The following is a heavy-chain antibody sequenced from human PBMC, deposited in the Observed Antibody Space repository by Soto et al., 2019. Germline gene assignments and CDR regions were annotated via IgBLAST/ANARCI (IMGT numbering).Heavy chain of an antibody. CDR1: GFSLSNARMG. CDR3: ARILRRYCTNGVCYTTYYFDY. CDR2: IFSNDEK. J-gene: IGHJ4*02. V-gene: IGHV2-26*01. Sequence: QVTLKESGPVLVQPTETLTLTCTVSGFSLSNARMGVSWIRQPPGKALEWLAHIFSNDEKSYSIALKSRLTISKDTSKSQVVLTKTNMDPVDTATNYCARILRRYCTNGVCYTTYYFDYWGQGTLVTVSS. D-gene: IGHD2-8*01.